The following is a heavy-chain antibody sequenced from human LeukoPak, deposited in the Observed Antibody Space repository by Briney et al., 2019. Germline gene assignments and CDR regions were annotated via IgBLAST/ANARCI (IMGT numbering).Heavy chain of an antibody. J-gene: IGHJ3*02. CDR2: IIPILGIA. D-gene: IGHD1-14*01. Sequence: GSSVKVSCKASGGTFSSYAISWVRQAPGQGLEWMGRIIPILGIANYAQKFQGRVTITADKSTSTAYMELSSLRSEDTAVYYCARHRPSDAFDIWGQGTMVTVSS. V-gene: IGHV1-69*04. CDR3: ARHRPSDAFDI. CDR1: GGTFSSYA.